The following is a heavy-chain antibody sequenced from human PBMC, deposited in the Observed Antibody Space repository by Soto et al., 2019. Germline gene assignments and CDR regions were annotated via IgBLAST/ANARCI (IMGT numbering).Heavy chain of an antibody. CDR2: ISSSSSYI. Sequence: EVQLVESGGGLVKPGGSLRLSCAASGFTFSSYSMNWVRQAPGKGLEWVSSISSSSSYISYADSVKGRFTISRDNAKNSLYLQKNSLRAEDTAVYYFARRYCSSPNCYDNDYYYMDVWGKGTTVTVSS. J-gene: IGHJ6*03. V-gene: IGHV3-21*06. D-gene: IGHD2-2*01. CDR3: ARRYCSSPNCYDNDYYYMDV. CDR1: GFTFSSYS.